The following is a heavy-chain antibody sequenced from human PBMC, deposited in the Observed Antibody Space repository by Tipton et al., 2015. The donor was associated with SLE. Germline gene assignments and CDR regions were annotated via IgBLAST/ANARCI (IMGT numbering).Heavy chain of an antibody. CDR3: ARTSIAGLGDAFDI. D-gene: IGHD6-6*01. Sequence: TLSLTCTVSGGSISSGSYYWSWIRQPAGKGLEWIGYIYTSGSTNYNPSLKSRVTISVDTSKNQFSLKLSSVTAADTAVYYRARTSIAGLGDAFDIWGQGTMVTVSS. V-gene: IGHV4-61*09. J-gene: IGHJ3*02. CDR2: IYTSGST. CDR1: GGSISSGSYY.